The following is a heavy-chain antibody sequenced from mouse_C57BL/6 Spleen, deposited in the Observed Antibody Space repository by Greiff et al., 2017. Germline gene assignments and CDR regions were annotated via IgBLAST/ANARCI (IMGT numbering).Heavy chain of an antibody. CDR1: GYTFTDYY. V-gene: IGHV1-77*01. D-gene: IGHD2-5*01. J-gene: IGHJ4*01. Sequence: QVQLKQSGAELVKPGASVKISCTASGYTFTDYYINWVKQRPGQGLEWIGKIGPGSGSTYYNEKFKGKATLTADKSASTAYMQLSSLTSEDSAVYFGARSYSNYDYYAMDYWGQGTSVTVSS. CDR3: ARSYSNYDYYAMDY. CDR2: IGPGSGST.